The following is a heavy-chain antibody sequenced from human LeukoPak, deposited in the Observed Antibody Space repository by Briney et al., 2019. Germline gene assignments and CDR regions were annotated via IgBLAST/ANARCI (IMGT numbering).Heavy chain of an antibody. D-gene: IGHD2-2*01. V-gene: IGHV3-74*01. CDR3: ARGWGDIVVLPAAALDY. CDR2: INSDGSTT. J-gene: IGHJ4*02. CDR1: GFTFSSYW. Sequence: PGGSLRLSCAASGFTFSSYWMHWVRQAPGKGLVWVSRINSDGSTTSYADSVKGRFTISRDNAKSTLYLQMNSLGAEDTAVYYCARGWGDIVVLPAAALDYWGQGTLVTVSS.